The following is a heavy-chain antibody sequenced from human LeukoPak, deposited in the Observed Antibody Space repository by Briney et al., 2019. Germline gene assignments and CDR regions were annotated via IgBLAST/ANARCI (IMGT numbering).Heavy chain of an antibody. CDR1: GGSISSGGYS. V-gene: IGHV4-30-2*01. Sequence: SETLSLTCAVSGGSISSGGYSWSWIRQPPGKGLEWIGYIYHSGSTYYNPSLKSRVTISVDRSKNQFSLKLSSVTAADTAVYYCASLLQNYGAQDYWGQGTLVTVSS. J-gene: IGHJ4*02. CDR2: IYHSGST. CDR3: ASLLQNYGAQDY. D-gene: IGHD4-17*01.